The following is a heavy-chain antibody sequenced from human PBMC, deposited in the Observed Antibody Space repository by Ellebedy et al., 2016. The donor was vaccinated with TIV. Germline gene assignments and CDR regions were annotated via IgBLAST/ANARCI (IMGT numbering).Heavy chain of an antibody. CDR3: ARDLSDGSGGFDY. J-gene: IGHJ4*02. Sequence: SETLSLXXAVSGGSISSGGYSWSWIRQPPGKGLEWIGYIYHSGSTYYNPSLKSRVTISVDRSKNQFSLKLSSVTAADTAVYYCARDLSDGSGGFDYWGQGTLVTVSS. D-gene: IGHD3-10*01. CDR1: GGSISSGGYS. CDR2: IYHSGST. V-gene: IGHV4-30-2*01.